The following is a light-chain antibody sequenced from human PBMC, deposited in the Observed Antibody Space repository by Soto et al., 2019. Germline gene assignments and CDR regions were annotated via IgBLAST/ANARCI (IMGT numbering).Light chain of an antibody. V-gene: IGKV3-15*01. CDR3: QQSNSFPIT. CDR2: GAS. Sequence: EIEMTQSPSTVSVSPGERATISCRASQGVSTYLAWYQQKPGQAPSLLIYGASTRASGIPARFSGSGSGTEFTLTISSLQPEDFATYYCQQSNSFPITFGQGTRLEI. CDR1: QGVSTY. J-gene: IGKJ5*01.